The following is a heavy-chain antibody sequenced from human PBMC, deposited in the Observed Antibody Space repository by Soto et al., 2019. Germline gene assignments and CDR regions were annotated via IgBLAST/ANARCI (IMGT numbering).Heavy chain of an antibody. Sequence: GESLKISCNASGYSFTTNWIAWVRQKPGKGLEWMGSIFPGDSDTRYSPSFHGQVTISADESISTAYLQWGSLKASDSAMYYCARLIGSSSWFDSWGQGALVTVSS. J-gene: IGHJ5*01. CDR1: GYSFTTNW. CDR2: IFPGDSDT. V-gene: IGHV5-51*01. D-gene: IGHD6-13*01. CDR3: ARLIGSSSWFDS.